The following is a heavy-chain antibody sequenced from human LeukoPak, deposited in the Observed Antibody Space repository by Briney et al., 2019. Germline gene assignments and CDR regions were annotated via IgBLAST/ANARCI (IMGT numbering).Heavy chain of an antibody. CDR1: GFTFSSYA. J-gene: IGHJ4*02. CDR2: ISYDGIKK. Sequence: GGSLRLSCAASGFTFSSYAIHWVRQAPGKGLEWVALISYDGIKKYYADSVKGRFTISRDNSKNTLYLQMNSLTAEDTAVYYCAKDPSLDCSSTTCYVDYWGQGTLVTVSS. CDR3: AKDPSLDCSSTTCYVDY. V-gene: IGHV3-30*04. D-gene: IGHD2-2*01.